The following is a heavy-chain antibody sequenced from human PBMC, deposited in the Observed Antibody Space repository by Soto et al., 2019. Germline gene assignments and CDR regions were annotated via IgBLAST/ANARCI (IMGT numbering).Heavy chain of an antibody. J-gene: IGHJ6*02. CDR3: VRGVLGPGDYYYGMDV. D-gene: IGHD2-8*02. V-gene: IGHV3-13*01. CDR2: IGAAGDT. Sequence: GSLRLSCTASGFTFNNYDTHWFRQATGKGLEWLSCIGAAGDTYYPGAVNGRFTISRDNARNSLYLQMNSLSAADTAVYYCVRGVLGPGDYYYGMDVWGQGTTVTVS. CDR1: GFTFNNYD.